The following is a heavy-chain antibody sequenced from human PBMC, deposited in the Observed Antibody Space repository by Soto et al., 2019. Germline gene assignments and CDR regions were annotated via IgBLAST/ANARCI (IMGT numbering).Heavy chain of an antibody. CDR3: ARGSDSSFDS. V-gene: IGHV6-1*01. J-gene: IGHJ4*02. CDR2: TYYRSKWYN. Sequence: PSQTLSRTCAISGDSVSSNSAAWNWIRQSTARGLEWLGRTYYRSKWYNDYAVSMKRRISIKPDTSKNQFSLQLNSVTPEDTAVYYCARGSDSSFDSWGQGSLVTVSS. CDR1: GDSVSSNSAA. D-gene: IGHD2-21*02.